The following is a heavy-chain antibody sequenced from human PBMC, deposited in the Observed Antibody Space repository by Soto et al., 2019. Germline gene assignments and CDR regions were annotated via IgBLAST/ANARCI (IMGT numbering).Heavy chain of an antibody. D-gene: IGHD1-7*01. CDR1: GGSFSNYF. J-gene: IGHJ6*02. V-gene: IGHV4-59*01. CDR3: ARSGTGTVSLFYYYGLDV. Sequence: QVQLQESGPGLVKPSETLSLTCTVSGGSFSNYFWSWIRQPPGKGLEWIGYILHSGSTIYNPSLKSRVTISVATSKNQCSLRLRSVTAADTAVYYCARSGTGTVSLFYYYGLDVWGQGTTVTVSS. CDR2: ILHSGST.